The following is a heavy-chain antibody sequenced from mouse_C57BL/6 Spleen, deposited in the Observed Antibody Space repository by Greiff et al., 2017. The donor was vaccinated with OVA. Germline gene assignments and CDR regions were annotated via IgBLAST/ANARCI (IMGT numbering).Heavy chain of an antibody. J-gene: IGHJ1*03. CDR3: ARDRDYYGSSPRYFDV. CDR2: INYDGSST. D-gene: IGHD1-1*01. V-gene: IGHV5-16*01. CDR1: GFTFSDYY. Sequence: EVKVVESEGGLVQPGSSMKLSCTASGFTFSDYYMAWVRQVPEKGLEWVANINYDGSSTYYLDSLKSRFIISRDNAKNILYLQMSSLKSEDTATYYCARDRDYYGSSPRYFDVWGTGTTVTVSS.